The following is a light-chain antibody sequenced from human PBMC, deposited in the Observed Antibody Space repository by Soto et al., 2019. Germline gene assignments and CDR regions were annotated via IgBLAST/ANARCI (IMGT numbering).Light chain of an antibody. CDR1: SSDVGAYNF. V-gene: IGLV2-14*01. CDR2: EVN. Sequence: QSLLSQPASVSGSPGQSITISCTGTSSDVGAYNFVSWYQQYPGKAPKVMIYEVNNRPSGVSNRFSGSKSGNTASLTISGLQAEDEADYYCSSFTRSSTYVFGSGTKVTVL. CDR3: SSFTRSSTYV. J-gene: IGLJ1*01.